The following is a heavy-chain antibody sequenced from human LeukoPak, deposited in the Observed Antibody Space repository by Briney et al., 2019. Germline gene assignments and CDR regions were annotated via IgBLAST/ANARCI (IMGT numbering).Heavy chain of an antibody. CDR2: IYYSGST. J-gene: IGHJ4*02. Sequence: SETLSLTCTVSGGSISNSYWTWIRQPPGKGLQWIGYIYYSGSTNYNPSLKGRVTISVDTSKNQFSLRLNSVTAADTAVYYCASGDDYSSYYFNYWGQGTLVTVSS. CDR1: GGSISNSY. CDR3: ASGDDYSSYYFNY. V-gene: IGHV4-59*01. D-gene: IGHD4-11*01.